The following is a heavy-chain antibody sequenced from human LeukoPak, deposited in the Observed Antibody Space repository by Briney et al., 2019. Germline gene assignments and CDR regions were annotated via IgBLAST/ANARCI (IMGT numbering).Heavy chain of an antibody. Sequence: GESLKISCKGSGYSFTGYWIGWVRQMPGKGLEWMGIIYPGDSDTRYSPSFQGQVTISADKSISTAYLQWSSLKASDTAMYYCARLGMGSGYYYGLLDYWGQGTLVTVSS. CDR2: IYPGDSDT. J-gene: IGHJ4*02. CDR3: ARLGMGSGYYYGLLDY. V-gene: IGHV5-51*01. CDR1: GYSFTGYW. D-gene: IGHD3-22*01.